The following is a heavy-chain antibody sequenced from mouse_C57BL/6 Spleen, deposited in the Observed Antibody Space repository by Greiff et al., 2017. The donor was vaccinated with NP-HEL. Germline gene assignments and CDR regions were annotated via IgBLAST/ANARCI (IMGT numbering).Heavy chain of an antibody. CDR3: ARSDWAFDY. CDR2: IYPGSGNT. V-gene: IGHV1-66*01. Sequence: VKLMESGPELVKPGASVKISCKASGYSFTSYYIHWVKQRPGQGLEWIGWIYPGSGNTKYNEKFKGKATLTADTSSSTAYMQLSSLTSEDSAVYYCARSDWAFDYWGQGTTLTVSS. J-gene: IGHJ2*01. CDR1: GYSFTSYY. D-gene: IGHD4-1*01.